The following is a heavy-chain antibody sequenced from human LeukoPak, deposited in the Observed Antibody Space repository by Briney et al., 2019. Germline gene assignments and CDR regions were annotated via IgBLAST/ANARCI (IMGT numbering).Heavy chain of an antibody. CDR3: ATFRFLGT. CDR2: MNIDGSEK. J-gene: IGHJ3*01. D-gene: IGHD3-3*01. Sequence: GGSLRLSCAASGFTFSNYWMGWVRQAPGKRLEWVANMNIDGSEKYYADSVKGRFSISRDNVKNSLYLQMNSLRAEDTAIYYCATFRFLGTWGQGTMVTVSP. V-gene: IGHV3-7*03. CDR1: GFTFSNYW.